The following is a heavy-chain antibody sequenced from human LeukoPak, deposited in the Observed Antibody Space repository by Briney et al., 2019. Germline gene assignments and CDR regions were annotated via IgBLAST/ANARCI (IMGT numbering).Heavy chain of an antibody. CDR1: GGSISNNNYY. J-gene: IGHJ4*02. D-gene: IGHD3-16*01. V-gene: IGHV4-39*07. Sequence: SETLSLTCTVSGGSISNNNYYWGWIRQPPGKGLEWIGNIYYSGSTYYNPSLKSRVTISVDTSKNQFSLKLSSVTAADTAVYYCARSSEGGAAGYFDYWGQGTLVTVSS. CDR2: IYYSGST. CDR3: ARSSEGGAAGYFDY.